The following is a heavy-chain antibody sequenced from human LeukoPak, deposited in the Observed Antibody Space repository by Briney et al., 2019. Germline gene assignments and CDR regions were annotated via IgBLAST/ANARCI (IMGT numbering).Heavy chain of an antibody. CDR2: ITSGSGSNV. J-gene: IGHJ4*02. D-gene: IGHD6-13*01. V-gene: IGHV3-23*01. CDR3: ARHGSWSFDY. Sequence: GGSLRLSCAASGFTFSSHAMSWVRQAPGKGLEWVSAITSGSGSNVYYTDSLKGRFTISRDNSKNTLYLQMSSLRAEDTAVYYCARHGSWSFDYWGQGTLVTVSA. CDR1: GFTFSSHA.